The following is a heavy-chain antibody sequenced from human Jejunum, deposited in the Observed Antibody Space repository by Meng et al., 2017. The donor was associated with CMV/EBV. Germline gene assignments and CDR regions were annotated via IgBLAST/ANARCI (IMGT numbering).Heavy chain of an antibody. V-gene: IGHV3-30-3*01. CDR2: ISTDTTTK. D-gene: IGHD2-2*01. CDR1: GFTFGNYS. J-gene: IGHJ4*02. CDR3: ARAHSSTWHNLDY. Sequence: SGFTFGNYSMHWVRQAPGKGLEWLAVISTDTTTKYYAGSVKGRFTLSRDNSKNTLYVQMNSLRREDTAVYYCARAHSSTWHNLDYWGQGTLVTVSS.